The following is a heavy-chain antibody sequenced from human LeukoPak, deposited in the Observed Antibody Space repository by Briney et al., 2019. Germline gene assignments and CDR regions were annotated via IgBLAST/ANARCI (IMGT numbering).Heavy chain of an antibody. CDR1: GGSISSSHW. CDR2: IYHSGST. V-gene: IGHV4-4*02. D-gene: IGHD2-15*01. CDR3: ARDQLGYCSGGSCYPLGY. Sequence: PSETLSLTCAVSGGSISSSHWWSWVRQPPGKGLEWIGEIYHSGSTNYNPSLRSRVTISVDKSKNQFSLKLSSVTAADTAVYYCARDQLGYCSGGSCYPLGYWGQGTLVTVSS. J-gene: IGHJ4*02.